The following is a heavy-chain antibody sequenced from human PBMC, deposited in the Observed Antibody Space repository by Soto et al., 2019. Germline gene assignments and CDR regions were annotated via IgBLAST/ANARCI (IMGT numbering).Heavy chain of an antibody. CDR2: IYYSVST. D-gene: IGHD1-7*01. CDR1: GGSISSFY. CDR3: ARPRYKWNYGDYYYGLNV. V-gene: IGHV4-59*01. J-gene: IGHJ6*02. Sequence: SETLSLTCTVSGGSISSFYWSWIRQPPGKGLEWIGYIYYSVSTNYNPSLKRRVTISVDTSKNQFSLKLSSVTTEDTAVYFCARPRYKWNYGDYYYGLNVWGQGTTVTVSS.